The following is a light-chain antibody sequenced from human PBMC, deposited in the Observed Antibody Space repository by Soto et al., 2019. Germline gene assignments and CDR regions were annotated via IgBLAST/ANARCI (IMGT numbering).Light chain of an antibody. CDR3: QQTYTAPWT. CDR1: QSITIY. CDR2: GAS. J-gene: IGKJ1*01. Sequence: DIQMTQSPSSLSASVGDRVTLTCRASQSITIYLNWYQQQPGKAPRLLIYGASTLHTGIPSRFSGSGSMTDFTLTISDLQPEDFATYYCQQTYTAPWTFGQGTKLDI. V-gene: IGKV1-39*01.